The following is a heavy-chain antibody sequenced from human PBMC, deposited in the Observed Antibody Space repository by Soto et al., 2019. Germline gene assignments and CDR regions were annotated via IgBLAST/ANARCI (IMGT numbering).Heavy chain of an antibody. Sequence: QITLKESGPTLVKPTQTLTLTCTFSGFSLSTSGVGVGWIRQPPGKALEWLAHIYWDDGMRYSPSLKNRLTITKDTSKNQVVLTMTNMDPVDTATYFCAHSRYSHVLYYFDYWGQGTLVTVSS. J-gene: IGHJ4*02. D-gene: IGHD1-26*01. CDR3: AHSRYSHVLYYFDY. CDR1: GFSLSTSGVG. V-gene: IGHV2-5*02. CDR2: IYWDDGM.